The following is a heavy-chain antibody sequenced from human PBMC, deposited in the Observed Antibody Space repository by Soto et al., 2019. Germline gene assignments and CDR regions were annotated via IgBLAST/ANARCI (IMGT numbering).Heavy chain of an antibody. CDR1: GDSVIIRFW. V-gene: IGHV4-4*02. Sequence: ETLSRTCVVSGDSVIIRFWWTWVRQPPGKGLEWIGEIYHTETTNYAPSLKSRVTISLDKSMNQFSLRFNSVTPADTAVYYCARYDFGTFDNWGQGSRSPSPQ. CDR3: ARYDFGTFDN. D-gene: IGHD4-17*01. J-gene: IGHJ4*02. CDR2: IYHTETT.